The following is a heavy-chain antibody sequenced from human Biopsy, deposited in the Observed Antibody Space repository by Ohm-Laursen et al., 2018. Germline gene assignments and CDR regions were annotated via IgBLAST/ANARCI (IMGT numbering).Heavy chain of an antibody. CDR2: INPNSGGT. CDR3: ARGGLNYWYFDL. Sequence: ASVKVSCKASGYTFTDSYMHWVRQAPGPGLEWMGWINPNSGGTNYAQKFQGRVTMTRDTSMSTAYMELNRLRSDDTAVYYCARGGLNYWYFDLWGRGTLVTVSS. D-gene: IGHD1-26*01. CDR1: GYTFTDSY. V-gene: IGHV1-2*02. J-gene: IGHJ2*01.